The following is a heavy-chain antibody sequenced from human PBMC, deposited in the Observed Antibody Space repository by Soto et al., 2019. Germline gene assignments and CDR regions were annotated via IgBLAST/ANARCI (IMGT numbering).Heavy chain of an antibody. CDR1: GFTFTSSA. CDR3: ASGYCSSTSCYENWFDP. Sequence: ASVKVSCKASGFTFTSSAMQWVRQARGQRLEWIGWIVVGSGNTNYSQKFQGRVTITRDTSASTAYMELSSLRSEDTAVYYCASGYCSSTSCYENWFDPWGQGTLVTVSS. CDR2: IVVGSGNT. D-gene: IGHD2-2*03. V-gene: IGHV1-58*02. J-gene: IGHJ5*02.